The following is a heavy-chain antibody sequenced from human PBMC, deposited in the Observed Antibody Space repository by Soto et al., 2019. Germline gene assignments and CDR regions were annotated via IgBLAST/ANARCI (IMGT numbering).Heavy chain of an antibody. CDR1: GGSISSYY. J-gene: IGHJ5*02. Sequence: PSETLSLTCTVSGGSISSYYWSWIRQPAGKGLEWLGRIYTSGSTNYNPSLKSRVTMSVDTSKSQFSLKLSSVTAADTAVYYCARGRYDYSSYGNWFDRWGRGTLVTVSS. V-gene: IGHV4-4*07. CDR2: IYTSGST. CDR3: ARGRYDYSSYGNWFDR. D-gene: IGHD4-4*01.